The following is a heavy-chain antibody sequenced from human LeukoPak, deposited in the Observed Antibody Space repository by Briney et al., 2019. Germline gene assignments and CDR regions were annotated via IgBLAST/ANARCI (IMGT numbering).Heavy chain of an antibody. Sequence: PSETLSLTCAVYGGSFSGYYWSWIRQPPGKGLEWIGEINHSGSTNYNPSLKSRVTISVDTSKNQFSLKLSSVTAADTAVYYCARHYSSSWYFNWFDPWGQGTLVTVSS. J-gene: IGHJ5*02. CDR1: GGSFSGYY. CDR2: INHSGST. V-gene: IGHV4-34*01. CDR3: ARHYSSSWYFNWFDP. D-gene: IGHD6-13*01.